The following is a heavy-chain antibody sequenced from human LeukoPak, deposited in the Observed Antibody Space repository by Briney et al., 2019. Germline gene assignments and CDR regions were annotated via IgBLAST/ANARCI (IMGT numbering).Heavy chain of an antibody. CDR1: GGTFSSYA. J-gene: IGHJ5*02. V-gene: IGHV1-69*04. D-gene: IGHD2-15*01. CDR3: ARDEYCSGGSCRDKNWFDP. Sequence: ASVKVSCKASGGTFSSYAISWVRQAPGQGLEWMGRIIPILGIANYAQKFQGRVTITADKSTSTAYMELSSLRSEDTAVYYCARDEYCSGGSCRDKNWFDPWGQGTLVTVSS. CDR2: IIPILGIA.